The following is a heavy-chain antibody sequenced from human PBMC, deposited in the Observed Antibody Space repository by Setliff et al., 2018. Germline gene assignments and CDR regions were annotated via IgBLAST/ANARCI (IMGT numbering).Heavy chain of an antibody. Sequence: SETLSLTCTVSDGSISTYYWSWIRQPPRKGLEWIGYFRTYGSPHYNPSLRSRVTISVDTSKNQFSLKLNSMTAADTAVYYCASGGYNYGALDYWGQGALVTVSS. D-gene: IGHD5-18*01. CDR2: FRTYGSP. V-gene: IGHV4-4*08. CDR1: DGSISTYY. J-gene: IGHJ4*02. CDR3: ASGGYNYGALDY.